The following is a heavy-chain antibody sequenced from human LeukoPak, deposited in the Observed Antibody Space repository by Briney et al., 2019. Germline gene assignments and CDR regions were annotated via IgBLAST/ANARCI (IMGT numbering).Heavy chain of an antibody. D-gene: IGHD6-19*01. CDR2: TSYDGSNR. CDR3: ASWGLAEQWLVGWFDY. J-gene: IGHJ4*02. V-gene: IGHV3-30-3*01. Sequence: GRSQRLSCAASGFTFSNYPMHWVRQAPGKGLEWVAVTSYDGSNRYYADPVKGRFTISRDNSKNTLYLEMNSLRVEDTAVYYCASWGLAEQWLVGWFDYLGQGTLVTVSS. CDR1: GFTFSNYP.